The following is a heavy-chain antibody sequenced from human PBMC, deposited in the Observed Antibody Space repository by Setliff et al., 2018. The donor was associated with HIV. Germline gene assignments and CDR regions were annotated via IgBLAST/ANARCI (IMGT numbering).Heavy chain of an antibody. CDR1: GASISSNSYY. CDR3: ARLYDFWTNCEAFDL. Sequence: SETLSLTCSVSGASISSNSYYWGWIRQPPGKGLEWIGEINHSGSPNYNPSLKIRVTISVDTSKNHFSLKLSSVTAADTAVYYCARLYDFWTNCEAFDLWGQGTMVTVSS. CDR2: INHSGSP. J-gene: IGHJ3*01. V-gene: IGHV4-39*01. D-gene: IGHD3-3*01.